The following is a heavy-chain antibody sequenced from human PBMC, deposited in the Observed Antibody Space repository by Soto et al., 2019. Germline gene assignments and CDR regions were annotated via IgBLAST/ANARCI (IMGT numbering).Heavy chain of an antibody. Sequence: QVQLQESGPGLVKPSQTLSLTCSVSGGSITSGGFYWSWIRQHPEKVLEWNAYIFHSGSTDFNTSLKGRIIISADTSKNQFSLKLTSVTAADTAVYYCVRGGIAGNWFDPWGQGTLVTVSS. CDR2: IFHSGST. CDR1: GGSITSGGFY. D-gene: IGHD6-13*01. V-gene: IGHV4-31*03. CDR3: VRGGIAGNWFDP. J-gene: IGHJ5*02.